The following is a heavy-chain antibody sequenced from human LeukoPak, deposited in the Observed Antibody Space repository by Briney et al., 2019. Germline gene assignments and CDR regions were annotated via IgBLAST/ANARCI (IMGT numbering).Heavy chain of an antibody. D-gene: IGHD2-15*01. CDR3: ARDGPPWVVLRIGYGMDV. CDR1: GFTFSSYG. J-gene: IGHJ6*02. CDR2: IRYDGSNK. V-gene: IGHV3-30*02. Sequence: PGGSLRLSCAASGFTFSSYGMHWVRQAPGKGLGWVAFIRYDGSNKYYANSVKGRFTISRDNSKNTLYLQMNSLRAEDTAVYYCARDGPPWVVLRIGYGMDVWGQGTTVTVSS.